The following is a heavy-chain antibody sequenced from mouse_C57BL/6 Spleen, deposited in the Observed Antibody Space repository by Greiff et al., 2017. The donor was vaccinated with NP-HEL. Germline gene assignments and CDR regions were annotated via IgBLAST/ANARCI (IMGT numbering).Heavy chain of an antibody. CDR2: IHPNSGST. D-gene: IGHD3-1*01. V-gene: IGHV1-64*01. CDR1: GYTFTSYW. CDR3: ARFGGNYFDY. J-gene: IGHJ2*01. Sequence: QVQLKEPGAELVKPGASVKLSCKASGYTFTSYWMHWVKQRPGQGLEWIGMIHPNSGSTNYNEKFKSKATLTVDKSSSTAYMQLSSLTSEDSAVYYCARFGGNYFDYWGQGTTLTVSS.